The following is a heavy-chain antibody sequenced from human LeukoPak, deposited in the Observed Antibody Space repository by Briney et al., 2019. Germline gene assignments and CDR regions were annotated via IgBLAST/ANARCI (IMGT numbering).Heavy chain of an antibody. D-gene: IGHD3-22*01. V-gene: IGHV1-58*02. J-gene: IGHJ4*02. CDR3: AAAYYYDNPPAD. Sequence: SVKVSCKASRFTFTSSAMQWVRQARGQRLEWIGWIVVGSGNTNYAQKFQERVTITRDMSTSTAYMELSSLRSEDTAVYYCAAAYYYDNPPADWGQGTLVTVSS. CDR1: RFTFTSSA. CDR2: IVVGSGNT.